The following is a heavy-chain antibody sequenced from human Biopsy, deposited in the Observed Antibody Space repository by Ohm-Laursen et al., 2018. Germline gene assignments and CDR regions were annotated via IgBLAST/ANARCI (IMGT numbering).Heavy chain of an antibody. CDR2: TYFRSQWFT. V-gene: IGHV6-1*01. J-gene: IGHJ4*02. Sequence: TLSLTCAISGESVSSNSAAWSWIRQSPSRGLEWLGRTYFRSQWFTDYSMSVESRITINSDTSKNQISLHLNSVTPEDTAVYYCARGVRNWNHGLTQHFAFWGQGTLITVSS. CDR3: ARGVRNWNHGLTQHFAF. D-gene: IGHD1-14*01. CDR1: GESVSSNSAA.